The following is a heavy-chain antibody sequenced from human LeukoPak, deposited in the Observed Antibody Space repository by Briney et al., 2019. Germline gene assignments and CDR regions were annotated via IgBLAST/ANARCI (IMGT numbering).Heavy chain of an antibody. V-gene: IGHV1-69*04. CDR1: GGTFSSYA. Sequence: SVKVSCEASGGTFSSYAISWVRQAPGQGLEWMGRIIPILGIANYAQKFQGRVTITADKSTSTAYMELSSLRSEDTAVYYCARDPRPYCSGGSCYLGYWGQGTLVTVSS. J-gene: IGHJ4*02. CDR2: IIPILGIA. CDR3: ARDPRPYCSGGSCYLGY. D-gene: IGHD2-15*01.